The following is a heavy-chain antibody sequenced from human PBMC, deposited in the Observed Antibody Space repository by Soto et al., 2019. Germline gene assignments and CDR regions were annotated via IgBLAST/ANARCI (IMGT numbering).Heavy chain of an antibody. D-gene: IGHD2-2*01. Sequence: SETLSLTCTVSGGSISRSSYYWGWIRQPPGKGLEWIGGIYYSGSTYYNPSLRSRVTISVDTSKNQFSLKLSSVTAADTAVYYCAGQWSVTAGMWYVDYWGQGTQVTVSS. CDR2: IYYSGST. CDR1: GGSISRSSYY. V-gene: IGHV4-39*01. CDR3: AGQWSVTAGMWYVDY. J-gene: IGHJ4*02.